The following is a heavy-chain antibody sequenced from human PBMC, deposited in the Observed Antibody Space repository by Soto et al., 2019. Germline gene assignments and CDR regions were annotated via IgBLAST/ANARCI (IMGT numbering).Heavy chain of an antibody. D-gene: IGHD2-15*01. J-gene: IGHJ5*02. Sequence: AAVNVSFKASGYTFTRYTMNWVRQAPGQRLELMGWINPDNGNTKSSQKFQDRVMITRXXXXXXTXIXLKXXXAEDTAVYYCARGIATGQLDPWGQGTLVTVSP. CDR1: GYTFTRYT. V-gene: IGHV1-3*01. CDR3: ARGIATGQLDP. CDR2: INPDNGNT.